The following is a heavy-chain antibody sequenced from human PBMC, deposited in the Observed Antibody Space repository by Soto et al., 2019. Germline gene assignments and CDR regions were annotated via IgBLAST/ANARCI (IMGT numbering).Heavy chain of an antibody. CDR3: TTDPGDDEDF. V-gene: IGHV3-15*01. D-gene: IGHD4-17*01. CDR2: IKNRADGGTT. CDR1: GITFTNAW. J-gene: IGHJ4*02. Sequence: EVQLVESGGDLVKPGGCLRLSCAASGITFTNAWMSWVRQVPGKGLEWVGRIKNRADGGTTDYAAPVRGRFTISRDDSRNTLFLQLNSLEPEDTAVYYCTTDPGDDEDFWGQGTLVTVSS.